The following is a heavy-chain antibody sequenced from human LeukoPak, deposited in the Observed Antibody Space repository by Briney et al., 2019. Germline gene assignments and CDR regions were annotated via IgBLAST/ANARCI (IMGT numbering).Heavy chain of an antibody. CDR2: IYYGGSN. D-gene: IGHD5-18*01. CDR1: GGYFSGYY. CDR3: AIIPPGYSYGFDY. Sequence: SETLSLTCTVSGGYFSGYYWSWIRQSPGKGLEWVGCIYYGGSNRYNPSLKSRVSISLDTSKNQFSLKLSSVTAADTAVYYCAIIPPGYSYGFDYWGQGTLVTVSS. V-gene: IGHV4-59*08. J-gene: IGHJ4*02.